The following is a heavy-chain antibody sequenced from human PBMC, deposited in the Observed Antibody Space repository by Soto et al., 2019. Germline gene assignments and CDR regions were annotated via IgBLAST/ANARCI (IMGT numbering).Heavy chain of an antibody. CDR3: ASEGEANYYYDGMDV. CDR2: ISSSSSYI. CDR1: GFTFSSYS. J-gene: IGHJ6*02. Sequence: EVQLVESGGGLVKPGGSLRLSCAASGFTFSSYSMNWVRQAPGKGLEWVSSISSSSSYIYYADSVKGRFTISRDNAKNSRYLQMNSLRAEDTAVYYCASEGEANYYYDGMDVWGQGTTVTVSS. V-gene: IGHV3-21*01.